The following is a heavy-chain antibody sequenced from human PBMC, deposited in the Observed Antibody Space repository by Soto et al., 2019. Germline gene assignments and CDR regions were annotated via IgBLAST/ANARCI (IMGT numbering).Heavy chain of an antibody. V-gene: IGHV4-59*01. CDR3: AYGDSRGPFDS. J-gene: IGHJ4*02. D-gene: IGHD4-17*01. CDR1: GGSISSYY. Sequence: PSETLSLTCTVSGGSISSYYWSWIRQPPGKGLEWIGYIYNSGSTNYNPSLESRVTMSVDTSKNQFSLKLSSVTAADTAVYYCAYGDSRGPFDSWGQGTLVTVSS. CDR2: IYNSGST.